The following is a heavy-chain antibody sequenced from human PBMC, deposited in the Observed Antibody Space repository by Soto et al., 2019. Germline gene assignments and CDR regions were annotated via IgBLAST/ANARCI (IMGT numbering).Heavy chain of an antibody. V-gene: IGHV4-39*01. CDR1: GGSISSSSYY. J-gene: IGHJ4*02. CDR3: ARLHYDSSGYPAFDY. D-gene: IGHD3-22*01. Sequence: QLQLQESGPGLVKPSETLSLTCTVSGGSISSSSYYWGWIRQPPGKGLEWIGSIYYSGSTYYNPSLKSRVTIAGDTSKNQCSLKLSSVTAADTAVYYCARLHYDSSGYPAFDYWGQGTLVTVSS. CDR2: IYYSGST.